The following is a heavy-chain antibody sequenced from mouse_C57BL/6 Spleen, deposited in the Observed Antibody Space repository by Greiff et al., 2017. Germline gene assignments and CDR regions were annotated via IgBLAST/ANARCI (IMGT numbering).Heavy chain of an antibody. V-gene: IGHV3-1*01. CDR3: ARAAWEDAMDY. CDR2: ISYSGST. CDR1: GYSITSGYD. Sequence: VQLQQSGPGMVKPSQSLSLTCTVTGYSITSGYDWHWIRHFPGNKLEWMGYISYSGSTNYNPSLKSRISITHDTSKNHFFLKLNSVTTEDTATYYCARAAWEDAMDYWGQGTSVTVSS. D-gene: IGHD4-1*01. J-gene: IGHJ4*01.